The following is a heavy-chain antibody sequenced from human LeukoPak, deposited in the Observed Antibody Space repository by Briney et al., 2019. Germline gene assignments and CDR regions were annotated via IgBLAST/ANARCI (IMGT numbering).Heavy chain of an antibody. Sequence: SVKVSCKASGGTFSSYAISWVRQAPGQGLGWMGRIIPILGIPNYAQKFQGRVTITADKSTTTAYMELSSLRSEDTAVYYCATEAIVVVTARDYWYFDLWGRGTLVTVSS. CDR1: GGTFSSYA. J-gene: IGHJ2*01. V-gene: IGHV1-69*04. CDR3: ATEAIVVVTARDYWYFDL. D-gene: IGHD2-21*02. CDR2: IIPILGIP.